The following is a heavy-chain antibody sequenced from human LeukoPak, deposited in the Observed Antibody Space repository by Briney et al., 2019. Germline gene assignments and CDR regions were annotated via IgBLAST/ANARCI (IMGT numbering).Heavy chain of an antibody. J-gene: IGHJ4*02. Sequence: GGSLRLSCAASGFTFSNYAMTWVRQAPGKGLEWVSRINSDGSSTSYADSVKGRFTISRDNAKNTLYLQMNSLRAEDTAVYYCARRFREYSSSSSIDYWGQGTLVTVSS. D-gene: IGHD6-13*01. V-gene: IGHV3-74*01. CDR3: ARRFREYSSSSSIDY. CDR1: GFTFSNYA. CDR2: INSDGSST.